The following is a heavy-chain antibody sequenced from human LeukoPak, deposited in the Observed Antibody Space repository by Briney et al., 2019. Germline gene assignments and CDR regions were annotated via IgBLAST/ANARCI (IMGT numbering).Heavy chain of an antibody. J-gene: IGHJ6*02. Sequence: SETLSLTCAVYGGSFSGYYWSWIRQPPGKGLEWIGEINHSGSTNYNPSLKSRVTISVDTSKNQFSLKLSSVTAADTAVYYCARGIGERYGVYYYYYGMDVWGQGTTVTVSS. V-gene: IGHV4-34*01. CDR2: INHSGST. CDR1: GGSFSGYY. CDR3: ARGIGERYGVYYYYYGMDV. D-gene: IGHD4-17*01.